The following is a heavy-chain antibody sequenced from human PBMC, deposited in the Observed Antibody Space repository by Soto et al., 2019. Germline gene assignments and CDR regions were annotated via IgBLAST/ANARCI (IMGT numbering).Heavy chain of an antibody. Sequence: EVRLLESGGGLVKPGGSLRLSCTASGFTFVSYAMSWVRQAPGKGLEWVSSISGIGGTTSYADSVRGRFIISRDTSPNTLNLQMNSLTADDTAVYYCARGRGSWEVPDYWGQGTPVTVSS. D-gene: IGHD1-26*01. V-gene: IGHV3-23*01. CDR2: ISGIGGTT. J-gene: IGHJ4*02. CDR1: GFTFVSYA. CDR3: ARGRGSWEVPDY.